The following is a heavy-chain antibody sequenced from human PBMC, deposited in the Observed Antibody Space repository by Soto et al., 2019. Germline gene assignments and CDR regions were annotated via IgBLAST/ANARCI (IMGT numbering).Heavy chain of an antibody. V-gene: IGHV1-69*02. CDR1: GGTFSSYT. J-gene: IGHJ4*02. Sequence: QVQLVQSGAEVKKPGSSVKVSCKASGGTFSSYTISWVRQAPGQGLEWMGRIIPILGIANYAQKFQGRVTITADKATSTAYRELSSLRSEDTAVYYCARVEDYDILTGYPEGDYWGQGTLVTVSS. CDR3: ARVEDYDILTGYPEGDY. CDR2: IIPILGIA. D-gene: IGHD3-9*01.